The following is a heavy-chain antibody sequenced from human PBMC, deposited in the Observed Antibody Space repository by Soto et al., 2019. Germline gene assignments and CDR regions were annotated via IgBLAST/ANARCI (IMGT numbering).Heavy chain of an antibody. CDR3: ARGFPSGSYWGYYYYGMDV. CDR2: ISAYNGNT. CDR1: GYTFTSYG. V-gene: IGHV1-18*01. D-gene: IGHD1-26*01. Sequence: GASVKVSCKASGYTFTSYGISWVRQAPGQGLEWMGWISAYNGNTNYAQKLQGRVTMTTDTSTSTAYMELRSLRSDDTAVYYCARGFPSGSYWGYYYYGMDVWGQGTTVTVSS. J-gene: IGHJ6*02.